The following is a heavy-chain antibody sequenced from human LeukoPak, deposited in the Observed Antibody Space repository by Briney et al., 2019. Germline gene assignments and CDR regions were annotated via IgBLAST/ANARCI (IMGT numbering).Heavy chain of an antibody. CDR2: IYTSGNT. CDR3: ARGPSGYSSSWYGGGYFDY. D-gene: IGHD6-13*01. V-gene: IGHV4-61*02. J-gene: IGHJ4*02. CDR1: GGSISSGSYY. Sequence: SQTLSLTCTVSGGSISSGSYYWSWIRPPAGKGLEWIGRIYTSGNTNHNPPLTSRVTILVDTSKYQFSLKLRSVAAADTAVYYCARGPSGYSSSWYGGGYFDYWGQGTLVTASS.